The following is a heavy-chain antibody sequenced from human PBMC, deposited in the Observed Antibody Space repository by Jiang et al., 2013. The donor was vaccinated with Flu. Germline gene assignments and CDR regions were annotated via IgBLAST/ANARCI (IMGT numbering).Heavy chain of an antibody. V-gene: IGHV4-59*01. CDR3: ARDVGAGRFDY. CDR1: GGSISSYY. D-gene: IGHD1-26*01. CDR2: IYYSGST. J-gene: IGHJ4*02. Sequence: GSGLVKPSETLSLTCTVSGGSISSYYWSWIRQPPGKGLEWIGYIYYSGSTNYNPSLKSRVTISVDTSKNQFSLKLSSVTAADTAVYYCARDVGAGRFDYWGQGTLVTVSS.